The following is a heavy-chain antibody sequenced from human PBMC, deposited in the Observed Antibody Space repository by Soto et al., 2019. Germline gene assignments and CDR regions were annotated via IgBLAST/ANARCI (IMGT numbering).Heavy chain of an antibody. CDR3: ARERGGYGLFDS. CDR2: IYPSGMP. J-gene: IGHJ4*02. V-gene: IGHV4-30-2*01. Sequence: SETLSLTCTVSGGSISNAAYSWSWIRQPPGKSLEWIGYIYPSGMPFYNPSLRSRVTISIDRSNDQFSLNLKSVTAADTAVYYCARERGGYGLFDSWGQETLVTVSS. CDR1: GGSISNAAYS. D-gene: IGHD5-18*01.